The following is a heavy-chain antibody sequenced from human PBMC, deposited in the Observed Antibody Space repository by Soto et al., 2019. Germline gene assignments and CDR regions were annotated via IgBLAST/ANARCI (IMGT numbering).Heavy chain of an antibody. CDR3: ARDVSVNYYDSTYYYYAMDV. Sequence: VASVKVSCKASGGTFSGDAISWLRQAPGQGLEWMGQIVPFFKGTKYAQKFQGRVTITADDSTSTAFLDLSSLRSEDTAVYFCARDVSVNYYDSTYYYYAMDVWGQGTTVTVSS. V-gene: IGHV1-69*13. CDR1: GGTFSGDA. CDR2: IVPFFKGT. D-gene: IGHD3-22*01. J-gene: IGHJ6*02.